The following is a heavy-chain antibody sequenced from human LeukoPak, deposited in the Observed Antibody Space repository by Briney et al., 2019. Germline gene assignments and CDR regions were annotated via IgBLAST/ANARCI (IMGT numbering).Heavy chain of an antibody. CDR3: AKDLIRRHYYGSGSPIDY. D-gene: IGHD3-10*01. J-gene: IGHJ4*02. CDR2: IRYDGSNK. V-gene: IGHV3-30*02. Sequence: GGSLRLSCAASGFTFSSYGMHWVRQAPGKGLEGVAIIRYDGSNKYYADSVKGRFTISRDNSKNTLYLQMNSLRAEDTAVYYCAKDLIRRHYYGSGSPIDYWGQGTLVTVSS. CDR1: GFTFSSYG.